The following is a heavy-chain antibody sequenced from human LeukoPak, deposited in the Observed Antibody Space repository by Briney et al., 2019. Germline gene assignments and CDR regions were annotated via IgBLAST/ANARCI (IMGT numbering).Heavy chain of an antibody. CDR1: GFTFSDYY. Sequence: SGGSLRLSCAASGFTFSDYYMSWIRQAPGKGLEWVSYIGSSGSTIYYADSVKGRFTISRDNAKNSLYLQMNSLRAEDTAVYYCARGGSSWYSPRYYYYYMDVWGKGTTVTVSS. CDR2: IGSSGSTI. J-gene: IGHJ6*03. CDR3: ARGGSSWYSPRYYYYYMDV. V-gene: IGHV3-11*04. D-gene: IGHD6-13*01.